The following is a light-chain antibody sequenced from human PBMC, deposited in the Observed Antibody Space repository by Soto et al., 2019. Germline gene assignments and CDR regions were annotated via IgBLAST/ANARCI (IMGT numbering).Light chain of an antibody. CDR3: ATWDYNVKGPV. J-gene: IGLJ2*01. Sequence: QSVLTQPPSASGPPGQRVTISCSGRASIIGSNFVSWYQVVPGTAPKLLIYTNSHRPSGVPDRFSGSRSGTSASLDISGLQSDDEADYFCATWDYNVKGPVFGGGTMVTVL. V-gene: IGLV1-44*01. CDR1: ASIIGSNF. CDR2: TNS.